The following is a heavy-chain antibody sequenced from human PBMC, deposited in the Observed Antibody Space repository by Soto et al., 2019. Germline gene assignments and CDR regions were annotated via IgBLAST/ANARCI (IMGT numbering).Heavy chain of an antibody. CDR2: MYNTGST. J-gene: IGHJ6*02. D-gene: IGHD2-21*02. V-gene: IGHV4-59*01. Sequence: QVRLQESGPGLVKPSETLSLTCTVSGGSISRYYWSWIRQPPGKGLEWIGYMYNTGSTIYNPSLKSRVTISVDTSKNQFSLRLNSVTAADTAVYYCARDVRGYCGADCYPLDVWGQGTTVTVSS. CDR1: GGSISRYY. CDR3: ARDVRGYCGADCYPLDV.